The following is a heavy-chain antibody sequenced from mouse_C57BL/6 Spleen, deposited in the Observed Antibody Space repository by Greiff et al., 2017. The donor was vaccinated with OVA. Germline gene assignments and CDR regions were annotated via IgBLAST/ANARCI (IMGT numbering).Heavy chain of an antibody. Sequence: VQRVESGPELVKPGASVKISCKASGYAFSSSWMNWVKQRPGKGLEWIGRIYPGDGDTNYNGKFKGKATLTADKSSSTAYMQLSSLTSEDSAVYFCARSGYGEGSYAMDYWGQGTSVTVSS. V-gene: IGHV1-82*01. D-gene: IGHD2-13*01. CDR1: GYAFSSSW. J-gene: IGHJ4*01. CDR3: ARSGYGEGSYAMDY. CDR2: IYPGDGDT.